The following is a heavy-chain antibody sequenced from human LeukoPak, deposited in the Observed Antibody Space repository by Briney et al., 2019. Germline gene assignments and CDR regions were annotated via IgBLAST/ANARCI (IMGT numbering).Heavy chain of an antibody. CDR2: IRSDGSNQ. Sequence: GGSLRLSCAVSGFTFSIYGMHWVRQAPGKGLEWVALIRSDGSNQYYVDSVKGRFTISRDNSKNTLYLQMNSLRPEDTAVYYCVKRDGGRGFGSWGQGVLVTVSS. D-gene: IGHD4-23*01. V-gene: IGHV3-30*02. CDR1: GFTFSIYG. CDR3: VKRDGGRGFGS. J-gene: IGHJ4*02.